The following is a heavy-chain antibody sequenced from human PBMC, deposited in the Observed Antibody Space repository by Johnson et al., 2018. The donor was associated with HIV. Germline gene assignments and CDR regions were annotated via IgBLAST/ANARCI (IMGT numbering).Heavy chain of an antibody. CDR2: IDWDGISA. CDR1: GFAFADYG. J-gene: IGHJ3*02. V-gene: IGHV3-43D*03. Sequence: VQLVESGGVVVWPGGSLRLSCAASGFAFADYGMHWVRQPPGKGLEWVSFIDWDGISAYYADSVKGRFTISRDNNKNSLYLEMNSLRAEDTAVYYCARARDRSSSRDAFDIWGQGTMVTVSS. CDR3: ARARDRSSSRDAFDI. D-gene: IGHD6-13*01.